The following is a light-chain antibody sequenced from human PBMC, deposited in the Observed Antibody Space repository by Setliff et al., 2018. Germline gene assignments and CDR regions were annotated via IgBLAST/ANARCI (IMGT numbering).Light chain of an antibody. J-gene: IGLJ1*01. CDR2: EVN. Sequence: QSALPQPPSASGSPGQSVTISCTGTSSDIGGYKYVSWYQQHPGKAPKLMIYEVNKRPSGVPDRFSGSKSGNTASLTVSGLQAEDEADYYCSSNIGSNNFDVFGTGTKVTVL. V-gene: IGLV2-8*01. CDR1: SSDIGGYKY. CDR3: SSNIGSNNFDV.